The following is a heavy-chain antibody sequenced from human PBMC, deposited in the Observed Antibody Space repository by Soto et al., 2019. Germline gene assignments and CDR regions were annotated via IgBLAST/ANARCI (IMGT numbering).Heavy chain of an antibody. J-gene: IGHJ4*02. CDR1: GSTFSDYA. CDR3: ARGAVTMNRGVSLNY. V-gene: IGHV1-69*01. Sequence: QVQLVQSGAEVKKPGSSVKVSCKASGSTFSDYAISWLRQAPGLGLEWMGGIIPIFGTPNYGHKFQVRVTITEVESTNTAHMELSSVTFDDTALYYCARGAVTMNRGVSLNYLGQGTLVSVPA. CDR2: IIPIFGTP. D-gene: IGHD3-10*01.